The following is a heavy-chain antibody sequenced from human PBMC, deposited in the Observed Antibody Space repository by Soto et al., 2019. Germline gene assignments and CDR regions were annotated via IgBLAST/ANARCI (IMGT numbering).Heavy chain of an antibody. CDR2: IKSKTDGGTT. V-gene: IGHV3-15*01. CDR3: TTDPPYDYGDYPYY. D-gene: IGHD4-17*01. Sequence: EVQLVESGGGLVKPGGSRRLSCAASGFTFSNAWMSWVRQAPGKGLEWVGRIKSKTDGGTTDYAAPVKGRFTISRDDSKNTLYLQMNSLKTEDTAVYYCTTDPPYDYGDYPYYWGQGTLVTVSS. CDR1: GFTFSNAW. J-gene: IGHJ4*02.